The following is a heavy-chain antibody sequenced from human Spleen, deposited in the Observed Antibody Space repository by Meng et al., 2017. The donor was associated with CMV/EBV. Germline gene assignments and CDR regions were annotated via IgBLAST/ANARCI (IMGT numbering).Heavy chain of an antibody. CDR1: GFSLRTSGVG. Sequence: SGPTLVKPTQTLTLTCTFSGFSLRTSGVGVGWIRQPPGKALEWLALIYWNDDKRYSPSLKSRLTITKDTSKNQVVLTMTNMDPVDTATYYCAHSRVVVTTPFFDYWGQGTLVTVSS. D-gene: IGHD3-22*01. CDR2: IYWNDDK. J-gene: IGHJ4*02. CDR3: AHSRVVVTTPFFDY. V-gene: IGHV2-5*01.